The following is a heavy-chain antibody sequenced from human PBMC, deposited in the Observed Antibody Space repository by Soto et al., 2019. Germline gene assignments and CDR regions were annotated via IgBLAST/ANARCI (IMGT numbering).Heavy chain of an antibody. CDR1: GGSISTSAFY. Sequence: QLQLQESGPGLVKPSETLSLTCTVSGGSISTSAFYWGWIRQPPGKGLEWIGSIFYDGRSCYSPSLQSRVTISVDTSKNQVSLRLTSVTAADTAVYYCARKALGGILDYFDSWGQGTLVTVSS. CDR2: IFYDGRS. CDR3: ARKALGGILDYFDS. V-gene: IGHV4-39*01. D-gene: IGHD2-15*01. J-gene: IGHJ4*02.